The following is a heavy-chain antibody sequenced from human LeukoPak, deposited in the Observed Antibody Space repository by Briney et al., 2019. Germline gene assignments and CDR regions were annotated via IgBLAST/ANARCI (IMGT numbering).Heavy chain of an antibody. D-gene: IGHD6-19*01. CDR1: GGSISSGSYY. CDR2: ICTSGST. Sequence: PSQTLSLTCTVSGGSISSGSYYWSWIRQPAGKGLEWIGRICTSGSTNYNPSLKSRVTISVDTSKNQFSLKLSSVTAADTAVYYCARGSGQWLVKGRMDYFDYWGQGTLVTVSS. CDR3: ARGSGQWLVKGRMDYFDY. J-gene: IGHJ4*02. V-gene: IGHV4-61*02.